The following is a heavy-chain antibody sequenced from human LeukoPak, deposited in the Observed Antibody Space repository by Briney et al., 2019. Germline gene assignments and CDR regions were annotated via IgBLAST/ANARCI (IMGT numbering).Heavy chain of an antibody. CDR3: ATAGSSTTCRRFDY. J-gene: IGHJ4*02. D-gene: IGHD2-2*01. CDR1: GFTFSSYA. Sequence: PGGSLTLSCAASGFTFSSYAMSWVRQAPGNGLEWVSGISSNAGSTYYADSVKGRFTISRDNSKNTLYLQMNSLRAEDTAVYYCATAGSSTTCRRFDYWGQGTLVTVSS. V-gene: IGHV3-23*01. CDR2: ISSNAGST.